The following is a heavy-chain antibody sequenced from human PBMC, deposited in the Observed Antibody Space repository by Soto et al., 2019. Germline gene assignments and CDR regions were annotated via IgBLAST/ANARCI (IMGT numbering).Heavy chain of an antibody. CDR1: GFTFSTYA. CDR2: ISGDGVT. V-gene: IGHV3-23*01. Sequence: GSLRLSCAASGFTFSTYAMSWVRQVPGKGLQWLSAISGDGVTWYIDSVKGRFTISRDNSRNTVSLQMTSLRAEDTALYYCARDRSYPRDTFDIWGQGTMVTVSS. D-gene: IGHD5-18*01. J-gene: IGHJ3*02. CDR3: ARDRSYPRDTFDI.